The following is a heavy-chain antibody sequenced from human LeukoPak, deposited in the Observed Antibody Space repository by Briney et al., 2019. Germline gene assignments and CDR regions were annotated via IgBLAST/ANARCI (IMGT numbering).Heavy chain of an antibody. J-gene: IGHJ4*02. CDR2: IYYSGST. D-gene: IGHD3-9*01. V-gene: IGHV4-31*03. CDR1: GGSISSGGYY. CDR3: AREEILTGRDFYFDY. Sequence: PSQTLSLTCTVSGGSISSGGYYWGWIRQHPGKGLEWIGYIYYSGSTYYNPSLKSRVTISVDTSKNQFSLKLSSVTAADTAVYYCAREEILTGRDFYFDYWGQGTLVTVSS.